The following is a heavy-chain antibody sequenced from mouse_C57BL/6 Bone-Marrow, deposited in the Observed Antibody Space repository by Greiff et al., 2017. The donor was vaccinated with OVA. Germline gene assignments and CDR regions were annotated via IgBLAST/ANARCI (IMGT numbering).Heavy chain of an antibody. CDR2: IYPGDGDT. D-gene: IGHD2-10*01. V-gene: IGHV1-82*01. CDR3: ARGPTGLPRYFDV. CDR1: GYAFSSSW. J-gene: IGHJ1*03. Sequence: QVTLKESGPELVKPGASVKISCKASGYAFSSSWMNWVKQRPGKGLEWIGRIYPGDGDTNYNGKFKGKATLTADKSSSTAYMQLSSLTSEDSAVYFCARGPTGLPRYFDVWGTGTTVTVSS.